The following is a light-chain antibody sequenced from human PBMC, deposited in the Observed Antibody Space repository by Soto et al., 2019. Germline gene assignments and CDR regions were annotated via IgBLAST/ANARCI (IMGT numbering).Light chain of an antibody. CDR1: SAKIGSQT. V-gene: IGLV1-44*01. CDR3: AAWDDSRNDVV. J-gene: IGLJ2*01. CDR2: STN. Sequence: QSVLTQAPSAYRTPVQWVAISCSGSSAKIGSQTVNWYQQIPGTAPKLRIYSTNQRPSGIPDRFSGSKSGTSASLAISGLQSEDETDYFCAAWDDSRNDVVFGGGTKLTVL.